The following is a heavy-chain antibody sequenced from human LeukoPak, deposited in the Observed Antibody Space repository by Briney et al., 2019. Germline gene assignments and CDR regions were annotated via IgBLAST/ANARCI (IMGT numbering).Heavy chain of an antibody. CDR2: INHSGST. J-gene: IGHJ4*02. Sequence: SETLSLTSAVYGGSFSGYYWSWIRQPPGKGLEWIGEINHSGSTNYNPSLKSRVTISVDTSKNQFSLKLSSVTAADTAVYYCARASTYCSSTSCYLDYWGQGTLVTVSS. V-gene: IGHV4-34*01. CDR1: GGSFSGYY. CDR3: ARASTYCSSTSCYLDY. D-gene: IGHD2-2*01.